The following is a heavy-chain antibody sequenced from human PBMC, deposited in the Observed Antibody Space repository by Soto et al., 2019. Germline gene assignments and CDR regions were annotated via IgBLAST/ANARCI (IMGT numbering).Heavy chain of an antibody. CDR1: GFTVSSNY. CDR3: ARGCTTPKGAFDI. J-gene: IGHJ3*02. CDR2: IYSGGST. V-gene: IGHV3-66*01. D-gene: IGHD1-1*01. Sequence: EVQLVESGGGLVQPGGSLRLSCAASGFTVSSNYMSWVCQAPGKGLEWVSVIYSGGSTYYADSVKGRFTISRDNSKNTLYLQMNSLRAEDTAVYYCARGCTTPKGAFDIWGQGTMVTVSS.